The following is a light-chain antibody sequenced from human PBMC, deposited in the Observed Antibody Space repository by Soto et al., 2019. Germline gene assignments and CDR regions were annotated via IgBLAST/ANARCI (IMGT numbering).Light chain of an antibody. Sequence: EIVMTQSPGTLSLSPGERATLSCRASQSVSTNLAWYQQIPGQAPRLLIYGASTRATGIPARFSGSGSGTEFTLAISSLQSEDFAVYYCQQYNDRPQPFGLGTKLNIK. CDR2: GAS. J-gene: IGKJ1*01. V-gene: IGKV3-15*01. CDR3: QQYNDRPQP. CDR1: QSVSTN.